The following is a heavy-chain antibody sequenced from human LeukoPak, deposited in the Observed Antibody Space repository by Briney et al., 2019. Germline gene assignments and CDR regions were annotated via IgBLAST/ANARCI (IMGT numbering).Heavy chain of an antibody. CDR2: IRYDGSNK. Sequence: GGSLRLSCAASGFTFSSYGMHWVRQAPGKGLEWVAFIRYDGSNKYYADSVKGRFTISRDNSKSTLYLQMNSLRAEDTAVYYCAKDRYPWEPALGYWGQGTLVTVSS. CDR3: AKDRYPWEPALGY. CDR1: GFTFSSYG. J-gene: IGHJ4*02. V-gene: IGHV3-30*02. D-gene: IGHD1-26*01.